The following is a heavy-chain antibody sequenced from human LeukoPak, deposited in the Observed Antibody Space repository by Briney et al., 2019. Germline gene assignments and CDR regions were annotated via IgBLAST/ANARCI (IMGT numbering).Heavy chain of an antibody. D-gene: IGHD3-3*01. V-gene: IGHV3-15*07. Sequence: GGSLRLSCAASGFTFSNAWMNWVRQAPGKGLEWVGRIKSKTDGGTTDYAAPVKGRFTISRDDSKNTLYLQMNSLKTGDTAVYYCTTPSARITIFGVVIRSPFAFDYWGQGTLVTVSS. J-gene: IGHJ4*02. CDR3: TTPSARITIFGVVIRSPFAFDY. CDR1: GFTFSNAW. CDR2: IKSKTDGGTT.